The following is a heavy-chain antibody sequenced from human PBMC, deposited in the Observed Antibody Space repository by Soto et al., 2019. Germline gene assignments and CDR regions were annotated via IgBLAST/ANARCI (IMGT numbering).Heavy chain of an antibody. CDR3: AKPYYYDSSGYIIDY. CDR1: GFPFSIYV. CDR2: ISYDGSNK. J-gene: IGHJ4*02. D-gene: IGHD3-22*01. V-gene: IGHV3-30*18. Sequence: GSLRLSSASSGFPFSIYVMHWRRQAPGKVLALVADISYDGSNKNYADPVKGRFTISSDNSRNTLYLQMNSLRAEDTAVYYCAKPYYYDSSGYIIDYWGQGTVVTV.